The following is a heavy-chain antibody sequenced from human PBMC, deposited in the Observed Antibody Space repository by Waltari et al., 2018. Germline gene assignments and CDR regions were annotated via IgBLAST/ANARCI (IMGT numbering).Heavy chain of an antibody. J-gene: IGHJ1*01. D-gene: IGHD6-13*01. CDR1: GYTFTSYG. V-gene: IGHV1-18*01. Sequence: QFQLVQSGGEVKKAGASVKVSCKASGYTFTSYGISWVRQDPGQGLEWMGWISAYNGNTNYAQKMQGRGTMTTDTSTSTAYMELRSLRSDDTAVYYCACSHSSSWVEGEYFQHWGQGTLVTVSS. CDR2: ISAYNGNT. CDR3: ACSHSSSWVEGEYFQH.